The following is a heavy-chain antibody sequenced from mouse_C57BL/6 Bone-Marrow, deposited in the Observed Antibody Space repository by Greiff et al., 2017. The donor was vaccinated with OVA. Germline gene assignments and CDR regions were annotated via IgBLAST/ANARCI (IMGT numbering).Heavy chain of an antibody. V-gene: IGHV1-5*01. CDR2: IYPGNSDT. D-gene: IGHD2-5*01. Sequence: EVQLQQSGTVLARPGASVKMSCKASGYTFTSYWMHWVNQRPGQGLEWIGAIYPGNSDTSYNQKFKGKAKLTAVTSASTAYMELSSLTYEDSAVYYCTREYYSSNGTYWGQGTLVTVSA. J-gene: IGHJ3*01. CDR3: TREYYSSNGTY. CDR1: GYTFTSYW.